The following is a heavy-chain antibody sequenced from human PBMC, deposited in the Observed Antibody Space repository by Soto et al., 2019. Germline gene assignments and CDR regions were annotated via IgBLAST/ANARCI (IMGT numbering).Heavy chain of an antibody. J-gene: IGHJ6*03. Sequence: EVQLLESGGGLVQPGGSLRLSCAASGFTFSSYALNWVRQAPGKGLEWVSVISGSGDNTYYADSVKGRFTISRDNSKNTLYLPMNSLRAEDTAGYYCAKDLGTDDFWSAYYTYYYMDVWGKGTTVTVSS. CDR1: GFTFSSYA. CDR2: ISGSGDNT. CDR3: AKDLGTDDFWSAYYTYYYMDV. V-gene: IGHV3-23*01. D-gene: IGHD3-3*01.